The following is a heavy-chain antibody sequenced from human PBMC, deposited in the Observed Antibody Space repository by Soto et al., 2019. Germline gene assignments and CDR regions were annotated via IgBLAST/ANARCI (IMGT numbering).Heavy chain of an antibody. J-gene: IGHJ4*02. CDR3: ATHMTTVVTPFDY. V-gene: IGHV3-23*01. Sequence: EVQLLESGGGLVQPGGSLRLSCAASGFTFSNYAMTWVRQAPGKGLEWVSAISGSGSGTYYADSVKGRFTISRDNSKNTLYLQMNSLRAEDTAVYYCATHMTTVVTPFDYWGQGTLVTVSS. CDR1: GFTFSNYA. CDR2: ISGSGSGT. D-gene: IGHD4-17*01.